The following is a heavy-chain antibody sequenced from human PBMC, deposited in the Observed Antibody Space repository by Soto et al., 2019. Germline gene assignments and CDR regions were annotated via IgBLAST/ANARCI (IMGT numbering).Heavy chain of an antibody. D-gene: IGHD3-10*01. Sequence: GXSVKVSCKASGYTFMSYPLHWVRQAPRQRPEGMGWINAGDDITQFSQKFQGRLTVTRDTSASTGYMELRSLRSEDTAVDYWSSDPLTLVRGVIPYLDYWGQGTPVTVSS. CDR3: SSDPLTLVRGVIPYLDY. CDR1: GYTFMSYP. V-gene: IGHV1-3*01. J-gene: IGHJ4*02. CDR2: INAGDDIT.